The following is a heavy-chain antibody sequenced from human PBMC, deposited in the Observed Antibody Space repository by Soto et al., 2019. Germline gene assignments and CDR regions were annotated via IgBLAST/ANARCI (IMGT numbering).Heavy chain of an antibody. CDR1: GDTFSHYY. J-gene: IGHJ1*01. CDR2: IYPTFHSP. D-gene: IGHD1-26*01. Sequence: ASVKVSCGASGDTFSHYYIQCVRQAPGQGLEWMSMIYPTFHSPTYSQNFQDRLTVTSDASTLTVYMELSSLKSEDTAVYYCARAQVSGTIEIGFSVWAQGTLVTVSS. CDR3: ARAQVSGTIEIGFSV. V-gene: IGHV1-46*01.